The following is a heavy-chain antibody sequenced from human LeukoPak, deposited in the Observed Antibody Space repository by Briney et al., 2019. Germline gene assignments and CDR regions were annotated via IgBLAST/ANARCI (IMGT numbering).Heavy chain of an antibody. CDR3: ARASYCSGGSCYSNFDY. CDR2: INHSGST. CDR1: GGSFSGYY. J-gene: IGHJ4*02. V-gene: IGHV4-34*01. Sequence: NPSETLSLTCAVYGGSFSGYYWSWIRQPPGKGLEWIGEINHSGSTNYNPSLKSRVTISVDTSKNQFSLKLSSVTAADTAVYYCARASYCSGGSCYSNFDYWGQGTLVTVSS. D-gene: IGHD2-15*01.